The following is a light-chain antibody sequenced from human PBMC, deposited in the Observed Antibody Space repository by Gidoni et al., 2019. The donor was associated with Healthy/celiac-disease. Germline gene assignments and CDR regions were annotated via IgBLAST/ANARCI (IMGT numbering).Light chain of an antibody. J-gene: IGKJ4*01. CDR2: AAS. Sequence: AIRLTQSPSSFSASTGDRVTIPCRAREGISSYLAWYQQKPGKDPKVLIYAASTLQSGVPSRFSGGGSGTDFTLTISCLQSEDFATYYCQQSYSYPVTFGGGTKVEIK. V-gene: IGKV1-8*01. CDR3: QQSYSYPVT. CDR1: EGISSY.